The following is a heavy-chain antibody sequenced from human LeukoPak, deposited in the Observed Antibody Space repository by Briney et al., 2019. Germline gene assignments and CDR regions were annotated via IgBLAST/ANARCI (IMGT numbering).Heavy chain of an antibody. V-gene: IGHV3-48*04. CDR1: GFTFSAYS. D-gene: IGHD3-10*02. CDR2: ISSSGSTI. J-gene: IGHJ6*04. Sequence: GGSLRLSCAASGFTFSAYSMNWVRQAPGKGLEWVSYISSSGSTIYYADSVKGRFTISRDNAKNSLYLQMNSLRAEDTAVYYCAELGITMIGGVWGKGTTVTISS. CDR3: AELGITMIGGV.